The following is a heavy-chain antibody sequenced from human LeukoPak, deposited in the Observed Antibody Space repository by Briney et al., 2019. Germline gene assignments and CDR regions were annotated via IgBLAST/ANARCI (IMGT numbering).Heavy chain of an antibody. V-gene: IGHV4-34*01. Sequence: SETLSLTCAVYGGSFSGYYWSWIRQPPGKGLEWIGEINHSGSTNYNPSLKSRATISVDTSKNQFSLKLSSVTAVDTAVYYCARGKGVVVPAAIRYYYYGMDVWGKGTTVTASS. J-gene: IGHJ6*04. CDR2: INHSGST. CDR3: ARGKGVVVPAAIRYYYYGMDV. CDR1: GGSFSGYY. D-gene: IGHD2-2*02.